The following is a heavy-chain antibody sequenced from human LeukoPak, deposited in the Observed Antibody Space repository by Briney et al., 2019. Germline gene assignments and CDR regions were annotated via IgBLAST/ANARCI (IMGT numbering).Heavy chain of an antibody. J-gene: IGHJ3*02. V-gene: IGHV4-59*01. D-gene: IGHD4-17*01. CDR2: IYYSGST. CDR1: GGSISGYY. Sequence: SETLSLTCTVSGGSISGYYWSWIRQPPGKGLEWIGNIYYSGSTNYNPSLKSRVTISVDTSKNQFSLKLSSVTAADTAVYYCARVATVTSAFDIWGQGTMVTVSS. CDR3: ARVATVTSAFDI.